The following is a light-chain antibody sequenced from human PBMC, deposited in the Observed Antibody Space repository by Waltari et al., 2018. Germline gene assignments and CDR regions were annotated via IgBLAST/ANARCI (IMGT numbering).Light chain of an antibody. CDR2: DAS. CDR3: QQYDNLPPVT. V-gene: IGKV1-33*01. J-gene: IGKJ4*02. Sequence: DIQMTQSPSSLSASVGDRVTITCQASQDISNYLNWYQQKPGKAPKLLIYDASNLETGVPSRFSGSGSGTDFTFTISCLKPKDIATYYCQQYDNLPPVTLGAATKVA. CDR1: QDISNY.